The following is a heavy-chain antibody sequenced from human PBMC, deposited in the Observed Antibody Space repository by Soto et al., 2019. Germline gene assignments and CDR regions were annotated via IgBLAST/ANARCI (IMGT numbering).Heavy chain of an antibody. Sequence: QVQLQESGPGLVKPSQTLSLTCTVSGGSISSGGYYWIWIRQHPGKGLEWIGYIYYSGSTFYNPSLQSRVALSVDTSNNQFSLKLNSVTAADTAVYYCARGRLGQLSLTSSFDYWGQGTLVTVSS. J-gene: IGHJ4*02. CDR1: GGSISSGGYY. D-gene: IGHD3-16*02. V-gene: IGHV4-31*03. CDR2: IYYSGST. CDR3: ARGRLGQLSLTSSFDY.